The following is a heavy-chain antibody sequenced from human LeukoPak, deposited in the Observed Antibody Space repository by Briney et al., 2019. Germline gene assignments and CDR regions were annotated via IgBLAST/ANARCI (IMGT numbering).Heavy chain of an antibody. CDR3: ARAGGRSWFDP. CDR2: INPNSGGT. V-gene: IGHV1-2*02. J-gene: IGHJ5*02. CDR1: GYSFNDKY. Sequence: ASVKVSCKASGYSFNDKYLHWVRQAPGQGLEWMGSINPNSGGTNYAQKFQGRVTMTTDTSMSTAYMELSRLTSDDTAVYYCARAGGRSWFDPWGQGTLVTVSS.